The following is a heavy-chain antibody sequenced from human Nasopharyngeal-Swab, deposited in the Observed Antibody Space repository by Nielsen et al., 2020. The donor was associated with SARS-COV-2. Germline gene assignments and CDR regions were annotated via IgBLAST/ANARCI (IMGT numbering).Heavy chain of an antibody. CDR2: IYHSGST. V-gene: IGHV4-4*02. D-gene: IGHD3-3*01. CDR3: SGDFWSGYPDAFDI. J-gene: IGHJ3*02. Sequence: WIRQPPGKGLEWIGEIYHSGSTNYNPSLKSRVTISVDKSKNQFSLKLSSVTVADTAVYYCSGDFWSGYPDAFDIWGQGTMVTVSS.